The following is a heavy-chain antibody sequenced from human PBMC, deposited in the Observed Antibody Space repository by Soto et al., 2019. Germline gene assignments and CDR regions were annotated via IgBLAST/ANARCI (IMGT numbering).Heavy chain of an antibody. D-gene: IGHD5-18*01. CDR2: IYYSGST. Sequence: PSETLSLTCTVSGGSISSYYWSWIRQPPGKGLEWIGYIYYSGSTNYNPSLKSRVTISVDTSKNQFSLKLSSVTAADTAVYYCARVRLVDTAMVTWGYYYYGMDVWGQGTTVTVSS. V-gene: IGHV4-59*01. J-gene: IGHJ6*02. CDR1: GGSISSYY. CDR3: ARVRLVDTAMVTWGYYYYGMDV.